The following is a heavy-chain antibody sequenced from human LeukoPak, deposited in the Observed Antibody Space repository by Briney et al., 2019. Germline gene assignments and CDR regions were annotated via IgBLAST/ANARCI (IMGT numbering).Heavy chain of an antibody. Sequence: PRGSLSLSCAASRLTFSRYVMNSVRQAPGKGVEGVCGISASDGRVYYADSVKGRCTSSRDYSKSTLYLRMNSQGAEDTAIYYCVRIHLETYNDYNSGNTCFESWGQGTLVTVSS. V-gene: IGHV3-23*01. D-gene: IGHD3-22*01. CDR1: RLTFSRYV. J-gene: IGHJ4*02. CDR3: VRIHLETYNDYNSGNTCFES. CDR2: ISASDGRV.